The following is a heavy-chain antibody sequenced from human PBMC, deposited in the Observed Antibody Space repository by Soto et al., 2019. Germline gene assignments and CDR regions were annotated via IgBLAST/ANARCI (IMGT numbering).Heavy chain of an antibody. CDR1: GFTFSSYA. V-gene: IGHV3-23*01. CDR2: ISGSGGST. CDR3: AKRIQLWQYNWFDP. J-gene: IGHJ5*02. D-gene: IGHD5-18*01. Sequence: GGSLRLSCAASGFTFSSYAMSWVRQAPGKGLEWVSAISGSGGSTYYADSVKGRFTISRDNSKSTLYLQMNSLRAEDTAVYYCAKRIQLWQYNWFDPWGQGTLVTVSS.